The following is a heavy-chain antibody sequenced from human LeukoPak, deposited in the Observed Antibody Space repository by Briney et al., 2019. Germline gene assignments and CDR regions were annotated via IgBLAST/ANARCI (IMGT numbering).Heavy chain of an antibody. CDR3: ARDVEGGTFDI. CDR2: IDQSGGSN. CDR1: GFTFSRFW. Sequence: GGSLRLSCAASGFTFSRFWMNWVRQAPGRGLEWVANIDQSGGSNNYVDSVKGRFTISRDNAKNSPFLEMSSLRADDTAVYFCARDVEGGTFDIWGQGTTVTVSS. V-gene: IGHV3-7*05. D-gene: IGHD3-16*01. J-gene: IGHJ3*02.